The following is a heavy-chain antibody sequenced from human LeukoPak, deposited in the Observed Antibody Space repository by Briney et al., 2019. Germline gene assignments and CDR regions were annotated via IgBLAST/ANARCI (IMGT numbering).Heavy chain of an antibody. Sequence: PGRSLRLSCAASGFTFSSYAMHWVRQAPGKGLEWVAVISYDGSNKYYADSVKGRFTISRDNSKNTLYLQMNSLRAEDTAVYYCTRDYWDYGDYFSDFWGPGTQVTVSS. CDR1: GFTFSSYA. CDR2: ISYDGSNK. V-gene: IGHV3-30*04. D-gene: IGHD4-17*01. J-gene: IGHJ4*02. CDR3: TRDYWDYGDYFSDF.